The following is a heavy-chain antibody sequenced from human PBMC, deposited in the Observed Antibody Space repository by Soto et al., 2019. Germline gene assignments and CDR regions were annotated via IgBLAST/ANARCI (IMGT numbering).Heavy chain of an antibody. Sequence: GEPLKISCKGSGYTFTTCWIGWVRQMPGKGLEWMGIIYPGDSDTRYSPSFLGQVTISADRSIRTAYLQWSSLKASDSAMYYCPRGGYGGNSQDTFYIWGPGRMVTVSS. J-gene: IGHJ3*02. CDR1: GYTFTTCW. CDR3: PRGGYGGNSQDTFYI. V-gene: IGHV5-51*01. CDR2: IYPGDSDT. D-gene: IGHD4-17*01.